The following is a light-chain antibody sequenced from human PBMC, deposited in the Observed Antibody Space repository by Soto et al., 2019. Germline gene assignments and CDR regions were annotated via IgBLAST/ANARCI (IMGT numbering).Light chain of an antibody. CDR2: DVS. Sequence: ITISCTGTSSDVGGYNYVSWYQQHPGKAPKFMIYDVSNRPSVVSNRFSGSKSGNTASLTISGLQAEDEADYYCSSYTTSNTRQIVFGTGTKVTVL. CDR3: SSYTTSNTRQIV. V-gene: IGLV2-14*04. J-gene: IGLJ1*01. CDR1: SSDVGGYNY.